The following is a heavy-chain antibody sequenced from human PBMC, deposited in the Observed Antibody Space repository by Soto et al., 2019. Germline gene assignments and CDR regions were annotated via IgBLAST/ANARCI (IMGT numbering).Heavy chain of an antibody. CDR1: GVTFSSYS. V-gene: IGHV3-21*01. J-gene: IGHJ6*02. CDR3: ARVPHAGYGMHV. Sequence: GGSLRLSCAASGVTFSSYSMNWVRQAPGKGLEWVSSISSSSSYIYYADSVKGRFTISRDNAKNSLYLQMNSLRAEVTAVYYCARVPHAGYGMHVWGQGTTVTVSS. CDR2: ISSSSSYI.